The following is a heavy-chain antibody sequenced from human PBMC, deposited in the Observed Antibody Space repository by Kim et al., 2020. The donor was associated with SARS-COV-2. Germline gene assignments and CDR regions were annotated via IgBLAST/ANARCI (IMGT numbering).Heavy chain of an antibody. CDR3: ASDIAFQSPGETRFDY. V-gene: IGHV3-30*07. D-gene: IGHD1-26*01. J-gene: IGHJ4*02. Sequence: PVKVRLTISRDNSKNTLYLQMNSLRAEDTAVYYCASDIAFQSPGETRFDYWGQGTLVTVSS.